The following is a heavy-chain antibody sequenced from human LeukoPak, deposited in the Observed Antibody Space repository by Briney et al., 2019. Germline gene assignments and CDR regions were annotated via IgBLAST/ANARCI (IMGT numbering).Heavy chain of an antibody. CDR2: IDSSSSTI. CDR1: GFTFSSYS. Sequence: GGSLRFSCAASGFTFSSYSTNWVRQAPGKGLEWVSYIDSSSSTIYYADSVKGRFTISRDNAKNSLYLQMNSLRAEDTAVYYCARAGLGYSSSWYLDYWGQGTLVTVSS. J-gene: IGHJ4*02. D-gene: IGHD6-13*01. V-gene: IGHV3-48*01. CDR3: ARAGLGYSSSWYLDY.